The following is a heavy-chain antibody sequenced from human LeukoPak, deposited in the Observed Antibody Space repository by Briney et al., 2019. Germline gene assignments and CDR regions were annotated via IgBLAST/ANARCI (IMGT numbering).Heavy chain of an antibody. CDR2: IKQDGSEK. CDR1: GFTFSSYW. J-gene: IGHJ6*04. D-gene: IGHD3-10*02. CDR3: AELGITMIGGV. V-gene: IGHV3-7*01. Sequence: GGSLRLSCAASGFTFSSYWMNWVRQTPGKGLEWVANIKQDGSEKLYVDSVKGRFTISRDNAKNSLFLQMNSLRAEDTAVYYCAELGITMIGGVWGKGTTVTISS.